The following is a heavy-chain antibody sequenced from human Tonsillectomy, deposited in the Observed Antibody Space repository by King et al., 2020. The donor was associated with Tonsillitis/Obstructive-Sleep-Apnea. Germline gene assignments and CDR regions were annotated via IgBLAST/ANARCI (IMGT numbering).Heavy chain of an antibody. J-gene: IGHJ4*02. V-gene: IGHV3-15*01. CDR2: IKSKTDGGTT. CDR3: TTGDVLRFLGGGY. Sequence: VQLVESGGGLVKPGGSLRLSCAASGFTCSNAWMSWVRQAPGKGLEWVGRIKSKTDGGTTDYAAPVKGRFTISRDDSKNTLYLQMNSLKTEDTAVYYCTTGDVLRFLGGGYWGQGTLVTVSS. CDR1: GFTCSNAW. D-gene: IGHD3-3*01.